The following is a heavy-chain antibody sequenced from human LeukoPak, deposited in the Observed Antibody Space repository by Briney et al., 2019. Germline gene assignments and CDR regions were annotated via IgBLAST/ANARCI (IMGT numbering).Heavy chain of an antibody. Sequence: PGGSLRLSCAASGFTFSSYAMSWVRQAPGKGLEWVAVISYDGSNKYYADSVKGRFTISRDNSKNTLYLQMNSLRAEDTAVYYCARGRIQLWLQDYWGQGTLVTVSS. V-gene: IGHV3-30-3*01. CDR1: GFTFSSYA. CDR2: ISYDGSNK. CDR3: ARGRIQLWLQDY. D-gene: IGHD5-18*01. J-gene: IGHJ4*02.